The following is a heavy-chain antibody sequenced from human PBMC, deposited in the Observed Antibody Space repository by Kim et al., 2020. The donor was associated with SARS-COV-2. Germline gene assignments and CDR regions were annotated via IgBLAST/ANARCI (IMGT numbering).Heavy chain of an antibody. Sequence: ASVKVSCKVSGYTLTELSMHWVRQAPGKGFEWMGGFDPEDGETIYAQKFQGRVTMTEDTSTDTAYMELSSLRSEDTAVYYCATAPAEVIGNWFDPWGQGTLVTVSS. CDR2: FDPEDGET. V-gene: IGHV1-24*01. CDR1: GYTLTELS. D-gene: IGHD3-16*02. CDR3: ATAPAEVIGNWFDP. J-gene: IGHJ5*02.